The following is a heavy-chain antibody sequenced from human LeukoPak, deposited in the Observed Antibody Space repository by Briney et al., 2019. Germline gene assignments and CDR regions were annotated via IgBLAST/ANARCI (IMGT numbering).Heavy chain of an antibody. J-gene: IGHJ4*02. CDR2: IKQDGSEQ. Sequence: GGSLRLSCVASGFSFSYHRMSWVRQAPGKGLEWVADIKQDGSEQYYADSVKGRFTISRDNSKNTLYLQMNSLRAEDTAVYYCAKSIPTIAVAVSTRQWGQGTLVTVSS. D-gene: IGHD6-19*01. CDR1: GFSFSYHR. V-gene: IGHV3-7*01. CDR3: AKSIPTIAVAVSTRQ.